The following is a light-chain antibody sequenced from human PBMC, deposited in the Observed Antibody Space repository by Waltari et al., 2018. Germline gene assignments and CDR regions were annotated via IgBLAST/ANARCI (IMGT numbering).Light chain of an antibody. J-gene: IGKJ4*01. V-gene: IGKV3-20*01. CDR3: QQYGTSVLVS. Sequence: IVLTQSPGTLSLSPGERATLSCRASQSLNNNYLAWYQQKPGQAPRLLIYDTSTGATGIPDRFSGSGSGTDFTLTISRLEPEDFAVYYCQQYGTSVLVSFGGGTKVEIK. CDR2: DTS. CDR1: QSLNNNY.